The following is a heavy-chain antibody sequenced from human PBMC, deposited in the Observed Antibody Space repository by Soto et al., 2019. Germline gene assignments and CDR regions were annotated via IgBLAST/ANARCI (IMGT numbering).Heavy chain of an antibody. CDR3: ARQDGMDV. Sequence: GESLKISCKASGYSFPSYWIAWVRQMPGKGLEWMGIIYPGDSDTRYNPSFQGQVIISVDKSMNTAYLQWSSLKASDTAMYYCARQDGMDVWGQGTTVTVSS. CDR1: GYSFPSYW. J-gene: IGHJ6*02. CDR2: IYPGDSDT. V-gene: IGHV5-51*01.